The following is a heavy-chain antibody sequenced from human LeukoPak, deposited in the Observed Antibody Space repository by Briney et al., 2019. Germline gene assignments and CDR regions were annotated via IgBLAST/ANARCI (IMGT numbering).Heavy chain of an antibody. D-gene: IGHD5-18*01. V-gene: IGHV4-34*09. CDR3: ARVGYSYGYYFDY. Sequence: PSETLSLTCAVYGGSFSGYYWSWIRQPPGKGLEWIGEINHSGSTYYNPSLKSRVTISVDTSKNQFSLKLSSVTAADTAVYYCARVGYSYGYYFDYWGQGTLVTVSS. J-gene: IGHJ4*02. CDR1: GGSFSGYY. CDR2: INHSGST.